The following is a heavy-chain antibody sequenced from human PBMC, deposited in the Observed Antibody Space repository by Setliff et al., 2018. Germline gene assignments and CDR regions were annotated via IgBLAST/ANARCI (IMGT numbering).Heavy chain of an antibody. J-gene: IGHJ3*02. Sequence: ASVKVSCKASGYSFTSFSITWVRQAPGQGLEWLGWVSTYNGDTKSAQKFRGRVTMTTDAATTTSYMELRSLRSDDTAVYYCARSRDSGFYHQGDAYDIWGQGTMVTVSS. CDR3: ARSRDSGFYHQGDAYDI. CDR1: GYSFTSFS. D-gene: IGHD1-26*01. CDR2: VSTYNGDT. V-gene: IGHV1-18*01.